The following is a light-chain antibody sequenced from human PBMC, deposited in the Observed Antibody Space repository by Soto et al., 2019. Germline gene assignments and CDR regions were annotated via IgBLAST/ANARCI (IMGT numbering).Light chain of an antibody. V-gene: IGLV2-11*01. CDR3: CSYAGSYTYV. CDR1: SRNVGGYDY. CDR2: DVS. J-gene: IGLJ1*01. Sequence: QSVLTQPRSVSGSPGQSVTISCTGASRNVGGYDYVSWYQHHPGKAPKLMIYDVSKRPSGVPDRFSGSKSGNTASLTISGLQAEDEADYYCCSYAGSYTYVFGTGTKVTVL.